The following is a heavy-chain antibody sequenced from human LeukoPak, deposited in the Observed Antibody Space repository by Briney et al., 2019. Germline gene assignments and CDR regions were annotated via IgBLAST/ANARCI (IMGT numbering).Heavy chain of an antibody. CDR1: GGSISSSSYY. D-gene: IGHD7-27*01. V-gene: IGHV4-39*02. J-gene: IGHJ4*02. Sequence: SETLSLTCTVSGGSISSSSYYWGWNRQPPGKGLEWIGSIYFSGSTYYNPSLKSRVTISVDTSKNQFSLKLSSVTAADTAVYYSARETPGAGHFDYWGQGSLVTVSS. CDR3: ARETPGAGHFDY. CDR2: IYFSGST.